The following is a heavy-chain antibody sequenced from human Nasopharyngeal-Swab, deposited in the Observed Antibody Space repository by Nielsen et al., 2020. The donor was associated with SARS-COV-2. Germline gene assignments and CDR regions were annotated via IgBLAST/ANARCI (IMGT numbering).Heavy chain of an antibody. V-gene: IGHV3-7*01. CDR3: ARGRTWLDP. CDR2: IKEDGSEK. J-gene: IGHJ5*02. Sequence: GESLKISCAASGFTFSSYAMSWVRQAPGRGLEWVAYIKEDGSEKFYVDSVKGRFTISRDNAKNSLDLQMNSLRGEDTGVYYCARGRTWLDPWGQGTLVSVSS. CDR1: GFTFSSYA.